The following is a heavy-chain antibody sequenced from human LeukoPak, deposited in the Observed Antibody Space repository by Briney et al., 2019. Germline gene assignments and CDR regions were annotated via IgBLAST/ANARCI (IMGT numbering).Heavy chain of an antibody. CDR1: GGSFSGYY. V-gene: IGHV4-34*01. Sequence: KPSETLSLTCAVYGGSFSGYYWSWIRQPPGKGLEWIAEINHSGSTNYNPSLKSRVTISVDTSKNQFSLKLSSVTAADTAVYYCARGRIVVVPAAIRGSYYYYGMDVWGQGTTVTVSS. CDR3: ARGRIVVVPAAIRGSYYYYGMDV. J-gene: IGHJ6*02. D-gene: IGHD2-2*02. CDR2: INHSGST.